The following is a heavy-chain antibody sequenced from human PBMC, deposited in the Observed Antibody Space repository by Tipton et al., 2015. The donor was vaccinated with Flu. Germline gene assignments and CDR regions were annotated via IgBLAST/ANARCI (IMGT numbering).Heavy chain of an antibody. D-gene: IGHD3-3*01. CDR2: IYYSGSA. CDR3: ARARRFLEWQFYYYYMDV. Sequence: TLSLTCTVSGGSIGSYYWSWIRQPPGKRLEWIGYIYYSGSANYNPSLKSRLTISVDTSKNHFSLRLSSVTAADTAVYFCARARRFLEWQFYYYYMDVWGKGTTVTVSS. J-gene: IGHJ6*03. V-gene: IGHV4-59*01. CDR1: GGSIGSYY.